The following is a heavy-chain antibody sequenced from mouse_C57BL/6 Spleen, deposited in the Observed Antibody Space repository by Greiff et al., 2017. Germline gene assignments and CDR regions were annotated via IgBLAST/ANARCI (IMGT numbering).Heavy chain of an antibody. D-gene: IGHD1-1*01. Sequence: QVQLKQPGAELVKPGASVKLSCKASGYTFTSYWMHWVKQRPGQGLEWIGMIHPNSGSTNYNEKFKSKATLTVDKSSSTAYMQLSSLTSEDSAVYYCAREWHYGSSYYYAMDYWGQGTSVTVSS. CDR3: AREWHYGSSYYYAMDY. CDR2: IHPNSGST. CDR1: GYTFTSYW. V-gene: IGHV1-64*01. J-gene: IGHJ4*01.